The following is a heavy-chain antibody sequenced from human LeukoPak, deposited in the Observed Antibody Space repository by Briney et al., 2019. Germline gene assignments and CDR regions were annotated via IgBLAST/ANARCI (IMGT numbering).Heavy chain of an antibody. CDR2: IYYSGST. J-gene: IGHJ4*02. Sequence: PSETLSLTCTVSGGSISSSSYYWGWIRQPPGKGLEWIGSIYYSGSTYYNPSLKSRVTISVDTSKNQFSLKLSSVTAADTAVYYCARRGYDFWSGTQFGYFDSWGQGTLVTVSS. CDR1: GGSISSSSYY. V-gene: IGHV4-39*01. D-gene: IGHD3-3*01. CDR3: ARRGYDFWSGTQFGYFDS.